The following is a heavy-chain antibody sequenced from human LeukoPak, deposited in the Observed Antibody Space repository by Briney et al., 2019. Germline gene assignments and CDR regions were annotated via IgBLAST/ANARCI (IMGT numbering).Heavy chain of an antibody. Sequence: SVMVSCKASGGTFSSYAISWVRQAPGQGLEWMGRIIPIFGTANYAQKFQGRVTITTDESTSTAYMELSSLRSEDTAVYYCAEVRGSYSNWFDPWGQGTLVTVSS. CDR1: GGTFSSYA. J-gene: IGHJ5*02. CDR2: IIPIFGTA. D-gene: IGHD1-26*01. V-gene: IGHV1-69*05. CDR3: AEVRGSYSNWFDP.